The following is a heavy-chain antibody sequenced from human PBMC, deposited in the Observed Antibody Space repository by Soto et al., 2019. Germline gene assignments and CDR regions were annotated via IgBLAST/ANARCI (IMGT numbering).Heavy chain of an antibody. CDR2: ISWNSDNI. CDR1: EFTFDDYA. J-gene: IGHJ6*02. D-gene: IGHD2-21*02. Sequence: EVQLVESGGGLVQPGRSLRLSCAASEFTFDDYAMHWVRQAPGKGLEWVSGISWNSDNIGYAYSVKGRFTISRDNVKNSLSLQMNSLRAEDTALYYCAKDRSSILHYGMDVWGQGTTVTVSS. V-gene: IGHV3-9*01. CDR3: AKDRSSILHYGMDV.